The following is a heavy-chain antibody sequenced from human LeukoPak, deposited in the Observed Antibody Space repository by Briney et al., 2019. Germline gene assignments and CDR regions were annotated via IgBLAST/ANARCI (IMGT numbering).Heavy chain of an antibody. CDR3: AKDGERATITGDAAFDI. J-gene: IGHJ3*02. V-gene: IGHV3-30*02. CDR2: IRHHGGNV. D-gene: IGHD5-24*01. CDR1: GFTFSNYG. Sequence: GGSLRLSCGASGFTFSNYGMHWVRQAPGKGLEWVAFIRHHGGNVYYADSVKGRFTISRENSTNTLYLQMNSLRAEDTAVYYCAKDGERATITGDAAFDIWGQGTMVTVS.